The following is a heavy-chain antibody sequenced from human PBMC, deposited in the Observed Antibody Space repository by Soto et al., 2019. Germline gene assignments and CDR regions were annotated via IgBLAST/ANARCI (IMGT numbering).Heavy chain of an antibody. CDR1: GFTFSNAW. J-gene: IGHJ1*01. D-gene: IGHD5-12*01. CDR2: IKSKTDGGTT. Sequence: GSLRLSCAASGFTFSNAWMSWVRQAPGKGLEWVGRIKSKTDGGTTDYAAPVKGRFTISRDDSKNTLYLQMNSLKTEDTAVYYCTTVEMATIRKMAEYFQHWGQGTLVTVSS. CDR3: TTVEMATIRKMAEYFQH. V-gene: IGHV3-15*01.